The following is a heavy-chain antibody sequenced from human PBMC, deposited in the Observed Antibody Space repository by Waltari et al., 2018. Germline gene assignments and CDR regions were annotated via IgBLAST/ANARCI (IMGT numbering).Heavy chain of an antibody. D-gene: IGHD3-10*01. V-gene: IGHV3-23*03. J-gene: IGHJ4*02. CDR3: AKDRNGDPGIDY. CDR1: GFTFRSYA. Sequence: EVQLLESGGGLVQPGGSLRLSCAASGFTFRSYAMSWVRQAPGKGLEWVSVIYSGGSTYYADSVKGRFTISRDNSKNTLYLQMNSLRAEDTAVYYCAKDRNGDPGIDYWGQGTLVTVSS. CDR2: IYSGGST.